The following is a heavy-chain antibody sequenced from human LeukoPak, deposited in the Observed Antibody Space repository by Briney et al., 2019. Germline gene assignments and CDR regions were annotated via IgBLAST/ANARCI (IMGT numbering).Heavy chain of an antibody. CDR3: ATSRDDRGGYFDL. V-gene: IGHV1-46*01. CDR1: GYTFTSYY. Sequence: ASVKVSCKASGYTFTSYYMHWVRQAPGQGLEWMGIINPSDGSTNYARNFQGRVTMTRDTSTSTVYMELSSLRSEDTAVYYCATSRDDRGGYFDLWGRGTLVTVSS. J-gene: IGHJ2*01. CDR2: INPSDGST. D-gene: IGHD2-15*01.